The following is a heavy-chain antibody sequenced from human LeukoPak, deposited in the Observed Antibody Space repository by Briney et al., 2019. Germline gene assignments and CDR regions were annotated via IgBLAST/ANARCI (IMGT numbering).Heavy chain of an antibody. Sequence: SETLSLTCTVSGGSISSYYWSWIRQPPGKGLEWIGYIYYSGSTNYNPSLKSRVTISVDTSKNQFSLKLSSVTAADTAVHYCARGHDYYDSSGYYTEWFDPWGQGTLVTVSS. D-gene: IGHD3-22*01. V-gene: IGHV4-59*01. J-gene: IGHJ5*02. CDR3: ARGHDYYDSSGYYTEWFDP. CDR1: GGSISSYY. CDR2: IYYSGST.